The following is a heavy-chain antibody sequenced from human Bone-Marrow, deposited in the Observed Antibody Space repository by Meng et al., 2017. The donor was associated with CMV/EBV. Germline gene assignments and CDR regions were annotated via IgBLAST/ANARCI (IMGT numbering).Heavy chain of an antibody. CDR1: GYTFSSYY. CDR2: INRSGDST. Sequence: QVHLVQSGAEVKKPGASVKVSCKASGYTFSSYYMHWVRQAPGQGLEWMGIINRSGDSTNYAQKFQGRVTMTRDTSTSTVYMELSSLTSEDTAVYYCARSPLEEAAIDYWGQGTLVTVSS. J-gene: IGHJ4*02. V-gene: IGHV1-46*01. D-gene: IGHD2-15*01. CDR3: ARSPLEEAAIDY.